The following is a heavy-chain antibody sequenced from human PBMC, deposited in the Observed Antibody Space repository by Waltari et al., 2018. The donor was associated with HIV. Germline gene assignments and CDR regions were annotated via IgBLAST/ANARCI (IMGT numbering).Heavy chain of an antibody. CDR1: GYSISSGYY. D-gene: IGHD1-7*01. Sequence: QVQLQESGPGLVKPSETLSLTCAVSGYSISSGYYWGWIRQPPGNGLEWIGTIYHSGSTYYNPSLKSRVTISVDTSKNQCSLKLSSVTAADTAVYYCARDIGSRKETTYFDYWGQGTLVTVSS. CDR3: ARDIGSRKETTYFDY. J-gene: IGHJ4*02. V-gene: IGHV4-38-2*02. CDR2: IYHSGST.